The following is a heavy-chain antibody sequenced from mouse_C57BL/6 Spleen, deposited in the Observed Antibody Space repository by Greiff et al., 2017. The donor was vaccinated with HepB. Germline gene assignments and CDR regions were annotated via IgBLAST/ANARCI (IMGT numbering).Heavy chain of an antibody. CDR2: INPSTGGT. CDR1: GYSFTGYY. CDR3: ARLPPYYFDY. D-gene: IGHD2-12*01. Sequence: GYSFTGYYMNWVKQSPEKSLEWIGEINPSTGGTTYNQKFKAKATLTVDKSSSTAYMQLKSLTSEDSAVYYCARLPPYYFDYWGQGTTLTVSS. J-gene: IGHJ2*01. V-gene: IGHV1-42*01.